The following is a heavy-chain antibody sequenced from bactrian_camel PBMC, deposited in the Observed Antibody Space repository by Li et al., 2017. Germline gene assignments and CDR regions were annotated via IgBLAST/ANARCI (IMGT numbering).Heavy chain of an antibody. Sequence: VQLVESGGGLVQPGGPLRLSCAASGLTLSSYDMIWVRQGPGTGLEWVSTIANDGTSTYSADAVKVRFAISRDDVTNTTYLQMNSLKSEDTALYYCTASRRVVTGW. V-gene: IGHV3S40*01. CDR2: IANDGTST. CDR1: GLTLSSYD. D-gene: IGHD5*01.